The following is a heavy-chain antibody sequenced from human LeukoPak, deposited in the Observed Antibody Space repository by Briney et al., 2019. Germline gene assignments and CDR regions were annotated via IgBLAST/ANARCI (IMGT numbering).Heavy chain of an antibody. J-gene: IGHJ4*02. CDR2: FDPEDGET. Sequence: GASVKVSCKVSGYTLTELSMHWVRQAPGKGLEWMGGFDPEDGETIYAQKFQGRVTMTEDTSTDTAYMELSSLRSEDTAVYYCANYDSSGNNFDYWGQGTLVTVSS. D-gene: IGHD3-22*01. CDR1: GYTLTELS. V-gene: IGHV1-24*01. CDR3: ANYDSSGNNFDY.